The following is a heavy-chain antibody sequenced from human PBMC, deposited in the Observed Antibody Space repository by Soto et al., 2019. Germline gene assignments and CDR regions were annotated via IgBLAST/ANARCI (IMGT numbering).Heavy chain of an antibody. CDR3: ARAADYDFWSGPTYGMDV. Sequence: SETLSLTCTVSGGSISSGGYYWSWIRQHPGKGLEWIGYIYYSGSTYYNTSLKSRVTISVDTSKNQFSLKLSSVTAADTAVYYFARAADYDFWSGPTYGMDVWGQGTTVTVSS. D-gene: IGHD3-3*01. CDR2: IYYSGST. CDR1: GGSISSGGYY. V-gene: IGHV4-31*03. J-gene: IGHJ6*02.